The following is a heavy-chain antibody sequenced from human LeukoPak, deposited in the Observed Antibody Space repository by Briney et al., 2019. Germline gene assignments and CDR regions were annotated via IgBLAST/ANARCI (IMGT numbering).Heavy chain of an antibody. CDR2: IYHSGST. CDR1: GGSISSSNW. J-gene: IGHJ4*02. Sequence: SETLSLTCAVSGGSISSSNWWSWVRQPPGKGLEWIGEIYHSGSTNYNPSLKSRVTISVDTSKNQFSLKLSSVTAADTAVYYCARRAYYDILTGYYVWYFDYWGQGTLVTVSS. D-gene: IGHD3-9*01. V-gene: IGHV4-4*02. CDR3: ARRAYYDILTGYYVWYFDY.